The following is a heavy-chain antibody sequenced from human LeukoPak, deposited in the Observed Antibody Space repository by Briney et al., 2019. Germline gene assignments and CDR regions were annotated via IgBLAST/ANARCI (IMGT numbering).Heavy chain of an antibody. J-gene: IGHJ4*02. CDR1: GYSFTGHY. CDR2: ISAYNGNT. D-gene: IGHD6-6*01. Sequence: ASVKVSCKASGYSFTGHYMHWVRQAPGQGLEWMGWISAYNGNTNYAQKLQGRVTMTTDTSTSTAYMELRSLRSDDTAVYYCARDLFGRFSSSFDYWGQGTLVTVSS. V-gene: IGHV1-18*04. CDR3: ARDLFGRFSSSFDY.